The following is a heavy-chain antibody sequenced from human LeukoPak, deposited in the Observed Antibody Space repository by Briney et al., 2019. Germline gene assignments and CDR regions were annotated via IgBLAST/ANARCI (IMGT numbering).Heavy chain of an antibody. J-gene: IGHJ3*02. V-gene: IGHV1-18*01. CDR3: ARDRSHPYNPLRLGESTGAFDI. CDR2: ISAYNGNT. Sequence: ASVKVSCKASGYTFTSYGISWVRQAPGQGLEWMGWISAYNGNTNYAQKLQGRVTMTTDTSTSTAYMELSSLRSEDTAVYYCARDRSHPYNPLRLGESTGAFDIWGQGTMVTVSS. D-gene: IGHD3-16*01. CDR1: GYTFTSYG.